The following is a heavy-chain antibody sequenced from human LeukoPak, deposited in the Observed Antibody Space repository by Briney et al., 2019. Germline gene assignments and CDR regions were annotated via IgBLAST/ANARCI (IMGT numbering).Heavy chain of an antibody. Sequence: ASVKVSCKASGYTFTGYYMHWVRQAPGQGLEWMGWTNPNSGGTNYAQKFQGRVTMTRDTSISTAYMELSRLRSDDTAVYYCARDHAYCSGGSCYSPLYYFDYWGQGTLVTVSS. CDR1: GYTFTGYY. CDR3: ARDHAYCSGGSCYSPLYYFDY. CDR2: TNPNSGGT. D-gene: IGHD2-15*01. V-gene: IGHV1-2*02. J-gene: IGHJ4*02.